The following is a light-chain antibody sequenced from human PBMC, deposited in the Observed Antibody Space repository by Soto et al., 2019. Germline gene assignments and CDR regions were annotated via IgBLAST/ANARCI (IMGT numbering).Light chain of an antibody. CDR1: TSNIGSNP. V-gene: IGLV1-44*01. CDR3: ATWDDSLNVWL. Sequence: QSALTQPPSASAPPGQRVTISCSGSTSNIGSNPVNWYQQLPGTAPKLLMYSNTQRPSGVPDRFSGSKSGTSASLAISALQSEDESTYYCATWDDSLNVWLFGGGTK. CDR2: SNT. J-gene: IGLJ3*02.